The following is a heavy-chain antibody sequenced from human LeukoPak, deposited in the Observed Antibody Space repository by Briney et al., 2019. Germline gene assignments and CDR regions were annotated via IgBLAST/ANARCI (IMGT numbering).Heavy chain of an antibody. CDR1: GFTFDDYA. Sequence: PGGSLRLSCAASGFTFDDYAMHWVRQAPGKGLEWVSGISWNSGSIGYADSVKGRFTISRDNAKNSLYLQMNSLRAEDTAVYYCARVSRDENNWNDEMAFDIWGQGTMVTVSS. D-gene: IGHD1-1*01. J-gene: IGHJ3*02. V-gene: IGHV3-9*01. CDR2: ISWNSGSI. CDR3: ARVSRDENNWNDEMAFDI.